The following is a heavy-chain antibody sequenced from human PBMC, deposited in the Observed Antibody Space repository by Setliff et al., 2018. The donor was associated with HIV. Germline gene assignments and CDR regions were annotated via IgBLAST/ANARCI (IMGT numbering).Heavy chain of an antibody. Sequence: GGSLRLSCAASGFTFSRHGMHWVRQAPGKGLEWVAVISYDGINKYYEDSVKGRFTISRDNSKNTLYLQMNRLRVEDTATYYCARSYGDYEKLIDYWGQGTLVTVSS. CDR1: GFTFSRHG. D-gene: IGHD4-17*01. CDR3: ARSYGDYEKLIDY. J-gene: IGHJ4*02. V-gene: IGHV3-30*03. CDR2: ISYDGINK.